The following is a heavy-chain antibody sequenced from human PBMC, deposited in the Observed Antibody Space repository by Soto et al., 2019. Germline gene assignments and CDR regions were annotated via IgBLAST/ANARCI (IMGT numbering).Heavy chain of an antibody. CDR2: ISIGGSET. D-gene: IGHD5-12*01. Sequence: GGSLRLSCEASGLTFSSSWLHWARQAPGKGLVWVSRISIGGSETYYADSVKGRFTISRDNARNTLYLQMDSLRAEDTAVYFCVRAYTGYGHFDYCGPGTLVTVSS. CDR3: VRAYTGYGHFDY. CDR1: GLTFSSSW. J-gene: IGHJ4*02. V-gene: IGHV3-74*01.